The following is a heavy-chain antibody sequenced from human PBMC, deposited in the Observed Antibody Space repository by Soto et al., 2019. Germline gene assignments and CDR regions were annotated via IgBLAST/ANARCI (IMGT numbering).Heavy chain of an antibody. V-gene: IGHV3-33*01. Sequence: QVKLVETGGGVVQPGRSLRLSCAASGFTFTTYEMHWVRQAPGKGLEWVALVWRDGHSEFYADSVKGRFTISRDNSKNTLYLQMNSMRADDTAVYYCVRETTAQEFDCWGQGTLVAVSS. CDR1: GFTFTTYE. D-gene: IGHD1-1*01. CDR2: VWRDGHSE. CDR3: VRETTAQEFDC. J-gene: IGHJ4*02.